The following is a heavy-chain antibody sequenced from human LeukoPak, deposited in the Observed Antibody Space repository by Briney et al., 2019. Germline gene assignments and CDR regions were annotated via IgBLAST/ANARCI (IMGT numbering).Heavy chain of an antibody. CDR2: ASNKANSYSV. V-gene: IGHV3-72*01. D-gene: IGHD3-10*01. Sequence: GGSLRLSCAASGFPFSDHFMDWVRQAPGKGLEWVGRASNKANSYSVEYAESVRGRFTISRDDSENSLYLQMNSLKTEDTAVYYCTREALNHGSGTYYIDSFDFWGQGTLVTVSS. CDR1: GFPFSDHF. J-gene: IGHJ4*02. CDR3: TREALNHGSGTYYIDSFDF.